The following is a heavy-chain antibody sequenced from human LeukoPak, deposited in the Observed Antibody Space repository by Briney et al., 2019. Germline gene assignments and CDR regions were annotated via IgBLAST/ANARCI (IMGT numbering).Heavy chain of an antibody. J-gene: IGHJ5*02. CDR3: ARLAYSGSHTGWFDP. D-gene: IGHD1-26*01. CDR2: IIPIFGTA. CDR1: GGTFSSYA. Sequence: SVRVSCKASGGTFSSYAISWVRQAPGQGLEWMGGIIPIFGTANYAQKFQGRVTITADESTSTAYMELSSLRSEDTAVYYCARLAYSGSHTGWFDPWGQGTLVTVSS. V-gene: IGHV1-69*13.